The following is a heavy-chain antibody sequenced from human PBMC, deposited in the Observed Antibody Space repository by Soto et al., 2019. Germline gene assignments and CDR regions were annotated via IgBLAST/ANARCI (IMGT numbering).Heavy chain of an antibody. J-gene: IGHJ3*02. V-gene: IGHV1-69*02. CDR3: TLGSWSAETFDI. CDR2: IIPMLDIT. CDR1: GGTFSTYT. D-gene: IGHD6-13*01. Sequence: QVQLLQSGAEMKKPGSSVKVSCKASGGTFSTYTIIWVRQAPGQGLEWMGRIIPMLDITNTAQNFQGRVTITADKSTSTAYLELNALRSDDTAIYFCTLGSWSAETFDIWGRGTLVTVSS.